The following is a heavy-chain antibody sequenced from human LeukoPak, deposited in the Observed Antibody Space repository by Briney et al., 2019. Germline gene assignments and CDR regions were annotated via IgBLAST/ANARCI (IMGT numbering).Heavy chain of an antibody. CDR1: GGSISSSSYY. D-gene: IGHD4-17*01. V-gene: IGHV4-39*01. J-gene: IGHJ4*02. CDR2: IYYSGST. CDR3: ARHTYPPATRVDY. Sequence: PSETLSLTCTVSGGSISSSSYYWCWIRQPPGKGLEWIGSIYYSGSTYYNPSLKSRVTISVDTSKNQFSLKLSSVTAADTAVYYCARHTYPPATRVDYWGQGTLVTVSS.